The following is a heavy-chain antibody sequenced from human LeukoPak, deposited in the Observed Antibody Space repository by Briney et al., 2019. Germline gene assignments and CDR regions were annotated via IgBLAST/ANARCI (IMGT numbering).Heavy chain of an antibody. CDR1: GGSISSGGYY. Sequence: PSQTLSLTCTVPGGSISSGGYYWSRIRQHPGKGLEWIGYIYYSGSTYYNPSLKSRVTISVDTSKNQFSLKLSSVTAADTAVYYCARSHGRPDWLYFDYWGQGTLVTVSS. CDR2: IYYSGST. V-gene: IGHV4-31*03. D-gene: IGHD2-21*01. CDR3: ARSHGRPDWLYFDY. J-gene: IGHJ4*02.